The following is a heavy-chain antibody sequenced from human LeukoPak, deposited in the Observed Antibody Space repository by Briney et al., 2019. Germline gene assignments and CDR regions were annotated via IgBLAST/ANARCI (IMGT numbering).Heavy chain of an antibody. CDR1: GFTFSSYA. CDR3: AKETYSSGWYPYFDY. CDR2: ISGSGGST. J-gene: IGHJ4*02. D-gene: IGHD6-19*01. V-gene: IGHV3-23*01. Sequence: PGGSLRLSCVASGFTFSSYAMSWVRQAPGKGXXXXXXISGSGGSTYYADSVKGRFTISRDNSKNTLFLQMNSLRAEDTAVYYCAKETYSSGWYPYFDYWGQGTLVTVSS.